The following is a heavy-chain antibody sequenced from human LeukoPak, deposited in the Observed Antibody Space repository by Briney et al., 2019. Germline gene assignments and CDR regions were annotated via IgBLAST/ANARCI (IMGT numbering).Heavy chain of an antibody. V-gene: IGHV3-48*03. CDR1: GFTFSSYE. Sequence: GGSLRLSSAASGFTFSSYEMNWVPQAPGKGLEWVSYISSSGSIIYYADSVTGRFSISRDNAKNSLYLQMNSLRAEDTAVYYCARDGIPDYWGQGTLVTVSP. CDR3: ARDGIPDY. D-gene: IGHD1-14*01. CDR2: ISSSGSII. J-gene: IGHJ4*02.